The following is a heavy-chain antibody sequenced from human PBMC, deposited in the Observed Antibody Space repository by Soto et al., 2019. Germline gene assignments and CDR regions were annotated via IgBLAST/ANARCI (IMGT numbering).Heavy chain of an antibody. Sequence: ASVKVSCKASGYTFTSYAMHWVRQAPGQRLEWMGWISAYNGNTNYAQKLQGRVTMTTDTSTSTAYMELRSLRSDDTAVYYCALRRLRDSMAFDYWGQGTLVTVS. J-gene: IGHJ4*02. CDR3: ALRRLRDSMAFDY. D-gene: IGHD3-22*01. CDR1: GYTFTSYA. V-gene: IGHV1-18*01. CDR2: ISAYNGNT.